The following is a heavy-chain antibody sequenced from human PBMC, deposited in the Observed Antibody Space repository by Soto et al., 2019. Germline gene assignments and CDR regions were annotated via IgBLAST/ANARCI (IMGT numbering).Heavy chain of an antibody. CDR2: FDPEDGET. D-gene: IGHD3-3*01. J-gene: IGHJ4*02. V-gene: IGHV1-24*01. CDR1: GYTLTELS. Sequence: GASVKVSCKVSGYTLTELSMHWVRQAPGKGLEWMGGFDPEDGETIYAQKFQGRVTMTENTSTDTAYMELSSLRSEDTAVYYCATYPYDFWSAFDYWGQGTLVTVSS. CDR3: ATYPYDFWSAFDY.